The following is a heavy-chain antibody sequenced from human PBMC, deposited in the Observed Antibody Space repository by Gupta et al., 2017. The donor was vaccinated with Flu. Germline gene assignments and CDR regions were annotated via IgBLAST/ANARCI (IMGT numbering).Heavy chain of an antibody. J-gene: IGHJ4*02. CDR2: IYYSGST. Sequence: QLQLQESGPGLVKPSETLSLTCTVSGGSISSSSYYWGWIRQPPGKGLEWIGSIYYSGSTHYNPSLKSRVTISVDTSKNQFSLKLSSVTAADTAVYYCARHHRSSSTDYWGQGTLVTVSS. V-gene: IGHV4-39*01. CDR3: ARHHRSSSTDY. CDR1: GGSISSSSYY. D-gene: IGHD6-6*01.